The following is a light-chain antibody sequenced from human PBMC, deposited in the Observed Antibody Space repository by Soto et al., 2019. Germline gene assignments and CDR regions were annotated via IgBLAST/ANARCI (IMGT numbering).Light chain of an antibody. V-gene: IGKV3-11*01. Sequence: EIVLTQSPGTLSLSPGETATLSCRASQSVARDLTWYQHKPGQAPRLLIYDVSSRATGIPARFSGSGSGTDFTLTISSLEPEDFAVYYCQHRSNWPLTFGGGTKVEIK. CDR1: QSVARD. J-gene: IGKJ4*01. CDR2: DVS. CDR3: QHRSNWPLT.